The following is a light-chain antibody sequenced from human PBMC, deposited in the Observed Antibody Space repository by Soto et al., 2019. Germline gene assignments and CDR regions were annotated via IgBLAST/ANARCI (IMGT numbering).Light chain of an antibody. CDR2: DAS. V-gene: IGKV3-11*01. J-gene: IGKJ1*01. CDR3: QQYNSYSRT. CDR1: QSMNSY. Sequence: EIVLTQSPATLSLSPGERATLSCRASQSMNSYLGWYQQKPGQAPRLLIYDASNRATGIPARFSGSGSGTEFTLSIGSLQSEDFATYYCQQYNSYSRTFGQGTKVDIK.